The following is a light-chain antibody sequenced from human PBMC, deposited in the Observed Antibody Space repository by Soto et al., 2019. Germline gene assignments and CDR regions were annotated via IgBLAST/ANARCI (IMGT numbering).Light chain of an antibody. CDR2: DAS. Sequence: EIVLTQSPATMSLSPGERATLSCRASQSVSSYLAWYQQKPGQAPRLLIYDASNRATGIPARFSGSGSGTDFTLTISSLDPADFAIYYCQQRSNWPPVTFGGGTKVEIK. V-gene: IGKV3-11*01. CDR3: QQRSNWPPVT. CDR1: QSVSSY. J-gene: IGKJ4*01.